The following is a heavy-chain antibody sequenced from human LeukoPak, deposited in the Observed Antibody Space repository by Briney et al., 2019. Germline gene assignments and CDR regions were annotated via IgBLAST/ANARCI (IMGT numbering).Heavy chain of an antibody. V-gene: IGHV3-48*01. CDR2: ISSSSSTI. J-gene: IGHJ4*02. CDR3: ARDPPGGPPNY. D-gene: IGHD3-10*01. Sequence: PGGSLRLSCAASGFTFSSYSMNWVRQAPGKGLEWVSYISSSSSTIYYADSVKGRFTISRDNAKNSLYLQMNSLRAEDTAVYYCARDPPGGPPNYWGQGTLVTVSS. CDR1: GFTFSSYS.